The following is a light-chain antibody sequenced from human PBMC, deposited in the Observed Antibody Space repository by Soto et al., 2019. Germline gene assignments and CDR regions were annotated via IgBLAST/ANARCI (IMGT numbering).Light chain of an antibody. J-gene: IGLJ1*01. CDR3: SSFEVSNSFV. Sequence: QSALTQPPSASGSPGQSVTISCTGTSNDVGGYNYVSWYQQHPGKAPKLMIYEVNKRPSGVPDRFSGSKSGNTASLTVSGLQAEDEADYYCSSFEVSNSFVFGTGTKVTV. V-gene: IGLV2-8*01. CDR1: SNDVGGYNY. CDR2: EVN.